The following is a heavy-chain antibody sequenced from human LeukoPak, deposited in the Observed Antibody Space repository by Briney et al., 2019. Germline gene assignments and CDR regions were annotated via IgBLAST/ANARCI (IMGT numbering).Heavy chain of an antibody. CDR1: GFTFSSYS. J-gene: IGHJ4*02. CDR3: VRDRGTYRPIDY. Sequence: GGSLRLSCAASGFTFSSYSMNRVRQAPGKGLEWVSSISYTGTYIYYADSVKGRFTISRDNAQNSLYLQMNSLRAEDTAIYYCVRDRGTYRPIDYWGQGTLVTVSS. CDR2: ISYTGTYI. D-gene: IGHD1-26*01. V-gene: IGHV3-21*04.